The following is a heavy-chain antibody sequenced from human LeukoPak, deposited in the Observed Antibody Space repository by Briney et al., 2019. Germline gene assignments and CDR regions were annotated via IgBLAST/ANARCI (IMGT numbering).Heavy chain of an antibody. V-gene: IGHV4-31*03. CDR3: ARDGRGPYIAAPGNWFDP. D-gene: IGHD6-13*01. J-gene: IGHJ5*02. Sequence: SETLSLTCTVSGGSISSCDYFWSWIRQHPGKGLGWIGYIHYSGTTYSNPSLQSRITMSVDTSNNQFSLNLSSVTAADTAVYYCARDGRGPYIAAPGNWFDPWAQGTLVTVSS. CDR1: GGSISSCDYF. CDR2: IHYSGTT.